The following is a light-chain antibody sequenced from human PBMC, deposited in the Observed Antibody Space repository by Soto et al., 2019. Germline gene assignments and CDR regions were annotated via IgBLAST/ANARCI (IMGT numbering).Light chain of an antibody. V-gene: IGKV3-11*01. CDR3: QQRSNLIT. CDR2: DTS. J-gene: IGKJ5*01. CDR1: QRVNKY. Sequence: EIVLTQSPATLSLSPGERATLSCRASQRVNKYLAWYQQKPGQAPRLLIYDTSNRATGIPARFSGIGSGTDFTLTISSLEPEDFAVYYCQQRSNLITVGQGTRLEIK.